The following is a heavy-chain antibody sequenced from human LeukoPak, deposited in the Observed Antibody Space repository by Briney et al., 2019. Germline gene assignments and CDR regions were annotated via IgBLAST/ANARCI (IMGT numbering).Heavy chain of an antibody. J-gene: IGHJ6*02. CDR1: GFTFSSYW. V-gene: IGHV3-7*01. CDR3: ARDKGYISSWSYYYYYGMDV. Sequence: GGSLRLSCAASGFTFSSYWMSWVRQAPGKGLEWVANIKQDGSEKYYVDSVKGRFTIARDNAKNSLYLQMNSLRAEDTAVYYCARDKGYISSWSYYYYYGMDVWGQGTTVTVSS. D-gene: IGHD6-13*01. CDR2: IKQDGSEK.